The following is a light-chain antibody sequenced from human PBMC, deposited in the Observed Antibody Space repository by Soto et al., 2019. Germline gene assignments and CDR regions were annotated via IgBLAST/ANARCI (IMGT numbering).Light chain of an antibody. CDR2: AAS. Sequence: DIQLTQSPSFLSASVGDRITITCRASQGISNNLVWYQQKPGKAPKLLIYAASTLQSGVPSRFSGSGSGTEFTLTISSLQPEDFATYYCQHLNNYPITFGQGTRLEMK. V-gene: IGKV1-9*01. CDR1: QGISNN. J-gene: IGKJ5*01. CDR3: QHLNNYPIT.